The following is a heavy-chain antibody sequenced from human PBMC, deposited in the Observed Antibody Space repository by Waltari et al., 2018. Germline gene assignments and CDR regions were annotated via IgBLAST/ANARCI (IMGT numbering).Heavy chain of an antibody. V-gene: IGHV4-59*01. CDR2: IYYSGST. CDR3: AKDPPVVVVPAAGLDDAFDI. Sequence: QVQLQESGPGLVKPSETLSLTCTVSGGSISSYYWSWIRQPPGKGLEWIGYIYYSGSTNVNPPLKSRVTISVDTSKNQFSLKLSSVTAADTAVYYCAKDPPVVVVPAAGLDDAFDIWGQGTMVTVSS. D-gene: IGHD2-2*01. J-gene: IGHJ3*02. CDR1: GGSISSYY.